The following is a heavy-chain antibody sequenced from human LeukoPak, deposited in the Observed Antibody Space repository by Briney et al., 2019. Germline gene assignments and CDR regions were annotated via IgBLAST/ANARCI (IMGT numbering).Heavy chain of an antibody. V-gene: IGHV4-59*13. CDR1: GGSISSYY. CDR2: IYYSGST. J-gene: IGHJ6*02. CDR3: ARAGLYYYYGMDV. Sequence: PSETLSLTCTVSGGSISSYYWSWIRQPPGKGLEWIGYIYYSGSTNYNPSLKSRVTISVDTSKNQFSLKLSSVTAADTAVYYRARAGLYYYYGMDVWGQGTTVTVSS.